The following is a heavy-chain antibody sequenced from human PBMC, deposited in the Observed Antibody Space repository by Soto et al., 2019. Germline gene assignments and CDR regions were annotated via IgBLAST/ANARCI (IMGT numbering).Heavy chain of an antibody. CDR2: ISGSGGST. CDR3: AKQVTWLYHFDY. Sequence: PGGSLRLSCAASGSAFSSYAMSWVRQAPGKGLEWVSAISGSGGSTYYADSVKGRFTISRDNSKNTLYLQMNSLRAEDTAVYYCAKQVTWLYHFDYWRQGTLVTVSS. D-gene: IGHD5-18*01. CDR1: GSAFSSYA. V-gene: IGHV3-23*01. J-gene: IGHJ4*02.